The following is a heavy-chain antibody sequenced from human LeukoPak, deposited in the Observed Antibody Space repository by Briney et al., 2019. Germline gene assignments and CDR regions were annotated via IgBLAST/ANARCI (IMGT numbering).Heavy chain of an antibody. CDR1: GGSISSYY. D-gene: IGHD3-22*01. CDR3: ARGVRDSSGYYYLFGY. J-gene: IGHJ4*02. CDR2: IYYSGST. V-gene: IGHV4-59*01. Sequence: SETLSLTCTVSGGSISSYYWSWIRQPPGKGPEWIGYIYYSGSTNYNPSLKSRVTISVDTSKNQFSLKLSSVTAADTAVYYCARGVRDSSGYYYLFGYWGQGTLVTVSS.